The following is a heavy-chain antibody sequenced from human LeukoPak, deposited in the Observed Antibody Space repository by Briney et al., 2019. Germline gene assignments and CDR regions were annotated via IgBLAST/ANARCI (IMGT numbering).Heavy chain of an antibody. Sequence: SETLSLTCTVSGGSISSYYWSWIRQPPGKGLEWIGYIYYSGSTNYNPSLKSRVTISVDTSKNQFSLKLSSVTAADTAVYYCARLGDWFDPWGQGTLVTVSS. J-gene: IGHJ5*02. CDR3: ARLGDWFDP. D-gene: IGHD3-3*01. CDR2: IYYSGST. CDR1: GGSISSYY. V-gene: IGHV4-59*08.